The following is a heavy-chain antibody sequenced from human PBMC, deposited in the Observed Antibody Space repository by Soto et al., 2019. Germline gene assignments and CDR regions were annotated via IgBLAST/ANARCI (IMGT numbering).Heavy chain of an antibody. V-gene: IGHV1-18*01. J-gene: IGHJ4*02. CDR1: GYTFTSYG. D-gene: IGHD3-10*02. CDR3: AREAQARDCSGGWPTH. CDR2: ISAYNGNT. Sequence: QVQLVQSGAEVKKPGASVKVSCKASGYTFTSYGISWVRQAPGQGLEWMGWISAYNGNTNYAQKLQGRVTMTTDTSTSTAYMELSSLRSDDTAVYYCAREAQARDCSGGWPTHWGQGTLVTVSS.